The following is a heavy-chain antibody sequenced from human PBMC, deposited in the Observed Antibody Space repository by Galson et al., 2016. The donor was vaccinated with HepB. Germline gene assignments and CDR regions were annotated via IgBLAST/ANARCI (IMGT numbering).Heavy chain of an antibody. J-gene: IGHJ4*02. CDR1: GDSISSTSYF. D-gene: IGHD5-12*01. V-gene: IGHV4-39*07. Sequence: SETLSLTCSVSGDSISSTSYFWGWIRQPPGKGLEWIGTIYYSGSTNYNPSLKSRVTISVDTSKKQFSLKLSSVTAADTAVYYCARCRWLRLFDYWGQGTLVTVSS. CDR2: IYYSGST. CDR3: ARCRWLRLFDY.